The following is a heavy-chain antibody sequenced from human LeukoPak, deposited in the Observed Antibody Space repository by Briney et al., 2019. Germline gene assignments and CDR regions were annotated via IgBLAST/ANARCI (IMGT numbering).Heavy chain of an antibody. V-gene: IGHV3-30*04. Sequence: GGSLRLSCVASGFTFSSYAMHWVRQAPGKGLEWVALISYDGTNKYYADSVKGRFTISRDDSKNTLYLQMDSLRAEDTAVYYCARVQWLVWGIEYWGQGTLVTVSS. CDR3: ARVQWLVWGIEY. D-gene: IGHD6-19*01. CDR1: GFTFSSYA. CDR2: ISYDGTNK. J-gene: IGHJ4*02.